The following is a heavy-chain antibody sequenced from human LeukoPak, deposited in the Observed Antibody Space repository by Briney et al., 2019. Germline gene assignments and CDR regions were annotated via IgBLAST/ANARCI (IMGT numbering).Heavy chain of an antibody. CDR3: ARALRWLHPNWFAP. CDR1: GGTFSSYT. V-gene: IGHV1-69*02. J-gene: IGHJ5*02. Sequence: ASVKVSCKASGGTFSSYTISWVRQAPGQGLEWMGRIIPILGIANYAQKFQGRVTITADKSTSTAYMELSSLRSEDTAVYYCARALRWLHPNWFAPWGQGTLVTVSS. CDR2: IIPILGIA. D-gene: IGHD5-12*01.